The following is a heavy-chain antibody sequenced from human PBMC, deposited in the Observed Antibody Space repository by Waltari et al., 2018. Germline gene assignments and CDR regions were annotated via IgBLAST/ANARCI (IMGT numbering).Heavy chain of an antibody. CDR3: ARGTVRGVIDY. Sequence: EVQLVESGGGLVQPGGSLRLSCAASGFTFSSYWMSWVRQAPGKGLEWVANIKQDGSEKDYVDSVKGRFTISRDNAKNSLYLQMNSLRAEDTAVYYCARGTVRGVIDYWGQGTLVTVSS. D-gene: IGHD3-10*01. CDR1: GFTFSSYW. CDR2: IKQDGSEK. V-gene: IGHV3-7*01. J-gene: IGHJ4*02.